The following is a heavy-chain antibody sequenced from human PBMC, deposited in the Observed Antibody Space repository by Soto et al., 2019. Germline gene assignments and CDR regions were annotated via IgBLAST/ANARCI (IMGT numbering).Heavy chain of an antibody. Sequence: GSLRLSCAASGFTVSSNYMSWVRQAPGKGLEWVSVIYSGGSTYYADSAKGRFTISRDNSKNTLYLQMNSLRAEDTAVYYCAGSGSYILSYYYYGMDVWGQGTTVTVSS. J-gene: IGHJ6*02. CDR1: GFTVSSNY. CDR2: IYSGGST. V-gene: IGHV3-66*01. D-gene: IGHD3-10*01. CDR3: AGSGSYILSYYYYGMDV.